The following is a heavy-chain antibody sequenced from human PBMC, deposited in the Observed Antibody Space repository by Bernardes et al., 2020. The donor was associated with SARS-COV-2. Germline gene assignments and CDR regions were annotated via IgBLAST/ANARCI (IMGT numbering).Heavy chain of an antibody. V-gene: IGHV4-61*02. J-gene: IGHJ4*03. CDR2: IYTSGST. CDR1: GASISSGNFY. CDR3: ARVAGRADGGNSDSSRLFDY. Sequence: SETLSLTCTVSGASISSGNFYWSWIRQPAGKGLEWIGRIYTSGSTNYNPSLKSRVAISMDTSKNQFSLTLSSVTAADTAVYFCARVAGRADGGNSDSSRLFDYWSHGALVTVSS. D-gene: IGHD2-21*01.